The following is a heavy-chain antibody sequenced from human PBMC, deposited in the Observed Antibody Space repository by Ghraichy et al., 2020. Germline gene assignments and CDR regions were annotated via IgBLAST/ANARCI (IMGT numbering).Heavy chain of an antibody. CDR1: GYTFTNYG. CDR3: ARGWGER. V-gene: IGHV1-18*01. CDR2: ISGYSGDT. D-gene: IGHD1-26*01. J-gene: IGHJ4*02. Sequence: ASVKVSCKASGYTFTNYGISWVRQAPGQGLEWIGWISGYSGDTRYAQEFQGRVTMTTDTSTTTAYMELRSLRSDDTAVYYCARGWGERWGQGTQVTVSS.